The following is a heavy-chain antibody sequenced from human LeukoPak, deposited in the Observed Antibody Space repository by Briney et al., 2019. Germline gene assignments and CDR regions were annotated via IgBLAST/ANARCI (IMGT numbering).Heavy chain of an antibody. CDR1: GDSISSGGYY. J-gene: IGHJ3*02. V-gene: IGHV4-31*03. Sequence: SQTLSLTCTVSGDSISSGGYYWSWIRQHPGKGLEWIGYIYYSGSTYYNPSLKSRVTISVDTSKNQFSLKLSSVTAADTAVYYCAREGGDAFDIWGQGTMVTVSS. CDR2: IYYSGST. CDR3: AREGGDAFDI.